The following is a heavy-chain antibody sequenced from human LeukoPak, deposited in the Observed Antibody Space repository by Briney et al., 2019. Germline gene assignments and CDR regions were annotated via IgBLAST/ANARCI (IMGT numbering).Heavy chain of an antibody. J-gene: IGHJ4*02. CDR1: GGSFSGYY. CDR3: ARLSGSYWGPFDY. CDR2: INHSGST. Sequence: PSETLSLTCAVYGGSFSGYYWSWIRQPPGKGLEWIGEINHSGSTNYNPSLKSRVTISVDTSKNQFSLKLSSVTAADTAVYYCARLSGSYWGPFDYWGQGTLVTVSS. D-gene: IGHD1-26*01. V-gene: IGHV4-34*01.